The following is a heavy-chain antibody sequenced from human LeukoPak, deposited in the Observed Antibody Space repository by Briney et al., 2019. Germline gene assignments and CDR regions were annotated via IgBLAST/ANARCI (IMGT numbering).Heavy chain of an antibody. CDR3: AGGMSLGISLDY. CDR1: GFTFSDYY. D-gene: IGHD7-27*01. J-gene: IGHJ4*02. CDR2: ISSSGSTI. V-gene: IGHV3-11*04. Sequence: PGGSLRLSCAASGFTFSDYYMSWIRQAPGKGLEWVSYISSSGSTIYYADSVKGRFAISRDNAKNSLYLQMNSLRAEDTAVYYCAGGMSLGISLDYWGQGTLVTVSS.